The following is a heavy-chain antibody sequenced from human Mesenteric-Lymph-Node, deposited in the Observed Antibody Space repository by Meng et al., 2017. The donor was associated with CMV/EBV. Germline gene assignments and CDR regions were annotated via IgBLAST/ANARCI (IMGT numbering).Heavy chain of an antibody. CDR2: IYSGGSST. D-gene: IGHD2-21*01. CDR1: GFTFSSYA. J-gene: IGHJ4*02. Sequence: LSLTCAASGFTFSSYAMSWVRQAPGKGLEWVSLIYSGGSSTYYADSVKGRFTISRDNSKNTLYLQMNSLRAEDTAVYYCDGSDFWGQGTLVTVSS. CDR3: DGSDF. V-gene: IGHV3-23*03.